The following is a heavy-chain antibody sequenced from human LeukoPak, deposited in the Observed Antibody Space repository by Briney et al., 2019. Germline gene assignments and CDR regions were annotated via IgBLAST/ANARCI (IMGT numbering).Heavy chain of an antibody. J-gene: IGHJ4*02. V-gene: IGHV3-23*01. D-gene: IGHD2-15*01. Sequence: GFTFSSXXXSWVRQXPGKGVEXVSTISGSGGRTYYADSVKGGYTIDRDNYKNTLYLQVNSLRAEDTAVYYCAKVDCSAGSCYSIDYWGRGTLVTVSS. CDR2: ISGSGGRT. CDR3: AKVDCSAGSCYSIDY. CDR1: GFTFSSXX.